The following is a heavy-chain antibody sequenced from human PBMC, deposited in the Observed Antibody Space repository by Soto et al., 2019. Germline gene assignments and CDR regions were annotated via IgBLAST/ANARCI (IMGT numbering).Heavy chain of an antibody. V-gene: IGHV1-69*06. Sequence: SVNVSWKTYGGTFGSYAMSWLRKAPGQGLERXGGIIPIVFTANCPQKFQSRVTITADKSTRTAYMELSSLRSEDTAVYYCARDDSSGYYNFDYWGQGALVTVSS. CDR2: IIPIVFTA. CDR3: ARDDSSGYYNFDY. CDR1: GGTFGSYA. D-gene: IGHD3-22*01. J-gene: IGHJ4*02.